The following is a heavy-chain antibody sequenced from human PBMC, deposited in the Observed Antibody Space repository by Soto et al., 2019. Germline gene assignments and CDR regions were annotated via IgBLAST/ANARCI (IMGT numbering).Heavy chain of an antibody. CDR1: GYTFTGYY. D-gene: IGHD6-13*01. CDR3: ATYSSSWYWLDP. CDR2: INPNSGGT. V-gene: IGHV1-2*02. J-gene: IGHJ5*02. Sequence: RASVKVSCKASGYTFTGYYMHWVRQAPGQGLEWMGWINPNSGGTNYAQKFQGRVTMTRDTSISTAYMELSRLRSDDTAVYYCATYSSSWYWLDPWGQGTLVTVSS.